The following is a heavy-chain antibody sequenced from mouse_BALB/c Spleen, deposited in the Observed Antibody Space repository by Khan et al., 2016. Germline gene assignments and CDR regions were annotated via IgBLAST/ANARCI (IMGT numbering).Heavy chain of an antibody. CDR1: GFTFNTNA. J-gene: IGHJ3*01. V-gene: IGHV10S3*01. Sequence: EVQLVETGGGLVQPKGSLKLSCAASGFTFNTNAMNWVRQAPGKGLEWVARIRSKSNNYATYYADSVKDRFTISRDDSQSMLYLQMNNLKTEDTAMYYGVRELGFAYWGQGTLVTGSA. CDR2: IRSKSNNYAT. D-gene: IGHD4-1*01. CDR3: VRELGFAY.